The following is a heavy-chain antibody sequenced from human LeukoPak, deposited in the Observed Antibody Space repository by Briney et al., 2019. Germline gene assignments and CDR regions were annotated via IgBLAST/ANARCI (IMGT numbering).Heavy chain of an antibody. CDR3: ARESAMATFDY. CDR2: IYHSGST. J-gene: IGHJ4*02. CDR1: GGSISSGGYS. V-gene: IGHV4-30-2*01. Sequence: SETLSLTCAVSGGSISSGGYSWSWIRQPPGKGLEWIGYIYHSGSTYYNPPLKSRVTISVDRSKNQFSLKLSSVTAADTAVYYCARESAMATFDYWGQGNLVTVSS. D-gene: IGHD5-18*01.